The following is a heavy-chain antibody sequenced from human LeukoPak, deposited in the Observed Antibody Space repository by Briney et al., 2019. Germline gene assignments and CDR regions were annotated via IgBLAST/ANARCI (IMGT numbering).Heavy chain of an antibody. D-gene: IGHD3-22*01. CDR1: GGSISSDY. J-gene: IGHJ4*02. Sequence: SETLSLTCTVSGGSISSDYWSWIRQPPGKGLEWIGYIYCRGSTNYNPSLKSRVTISVDTSKNQFSLKLSSVTAADTAVYYCARLSGYSSGHYYSDYWGQGTLVTVSS. CDR2: IYCRGST. CDR3: ARLSGYSSGHYYSDY. V-gene: IGHV4-59*01.